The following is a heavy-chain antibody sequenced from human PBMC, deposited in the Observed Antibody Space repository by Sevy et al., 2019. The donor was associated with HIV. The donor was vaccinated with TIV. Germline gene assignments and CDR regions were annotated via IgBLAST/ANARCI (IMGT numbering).Heavy chain of an antibody. D-gene: IGHD2-2*01. V-gene: IGHV3-48*03. CDR1: GFTFSSYE. CDR3: ARPTNGYCSSTSCPPTPLGV. J-gene: IGHJ6*02. Sequence: GGSLRLSCAASGFTFSSYEMNWVRQAPGKGLEWVSYISSSGSTIYYADSVKGRFTISRDNAKNSLYLQMNSLRAEDTAVYYCARPTNGYCSSTSCPPTPLGVWGQGTTVTVSS. CDR2: ISSSGSTI.